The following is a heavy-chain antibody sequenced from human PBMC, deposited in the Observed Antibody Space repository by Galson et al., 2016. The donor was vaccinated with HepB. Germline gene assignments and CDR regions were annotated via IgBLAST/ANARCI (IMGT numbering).Heavy chain of an antibody. D-gene: IGHD4-17*01. V-gene: IGHV1-69*06. J-gene: IGHJ4*02. CDR3: ASPRGPTAYGDHAYFDY. CDR2: LIPIFETS. CDR1: GGTFNIYT. Sequence: SVKVSCKASGGTFNIYTVSWVRRAPGQGLEWMGGLIPIFETSTYAQKFQGRVTISADKSTSTAYMELSSLRYDDTAVYYCASPRGPTAYGDHAYFDYWGQGTLVTVAS.